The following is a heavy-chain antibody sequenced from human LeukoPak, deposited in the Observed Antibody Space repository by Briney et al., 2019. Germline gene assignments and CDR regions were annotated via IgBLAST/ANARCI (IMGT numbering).Heavy chain of an antibody. D-gene: IGHD3-22*01. Sequence: GESLKISCAASGFTFSSYEMNWVRQAPGKGLEWVSYISSSGTAIYYADSVRGRFTISRDNAKNSLYLQMDSLRAEDTAVYFCARDMGESSGYADYWGQGTLVTVSS. V-gene: IGHV3-48*03. CDR3: ARDMGESSGYADY. CDR2: ISSSGTAI. J-gene: IGHJ4*02. CDR1: GFTFSSYE.